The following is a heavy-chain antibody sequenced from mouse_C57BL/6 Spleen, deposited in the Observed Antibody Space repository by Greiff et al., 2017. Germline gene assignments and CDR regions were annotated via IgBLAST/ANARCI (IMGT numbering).Heavy chain of an antibody. D-gene: IGHD1-1*01. V-gene: IGHV1-26*01. CDR1: GYTFTDYY. J-gene: IGHJ1*03. CDR3: AREGVLRSYFDV. CDR2: INPNNGGT. Sequence: EVKLQQSGPELVKPGASVKISCKASGYTFTDYYMNWVKQSHGKSLEWIGDINPNNGGTSYNQKFKGKATLTVDKSSSTAYMELRSLTSEDSAVYYCAREGVLRSYFDVWGTGTTVTVSS.